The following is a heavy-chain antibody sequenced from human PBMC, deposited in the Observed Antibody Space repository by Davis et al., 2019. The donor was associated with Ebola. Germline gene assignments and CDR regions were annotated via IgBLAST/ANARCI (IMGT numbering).Heavy chain of an antibody. D-gene: IGHD5-12*01. J-gene: IGHJ4*02. Sequence: GESLKISCQGSGYSFSTSWIGWVRQMPGKGLEWMGIIYPGDSDTEYSPSFQGQVTISADKSINTAYLQWSSLKTSDTAKYFCARRGDSGYDFWGQGTLVTVSS. V-gene: IGHV5-51*01. CDR3: ARRGDSGYDF. CDR2: IYPGDSDT. CDR1: GYSFSTSW.